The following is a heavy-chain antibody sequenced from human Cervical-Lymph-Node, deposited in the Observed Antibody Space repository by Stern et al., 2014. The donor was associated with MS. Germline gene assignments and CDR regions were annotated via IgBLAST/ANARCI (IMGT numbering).Heavy chain of an antibody. CDR1: GFNFSSYG. CDR2: IWYDGSNK. V-gene: IGHV3-33*01. D-gene: IGHD3-3*01. J-gene: IGHJ6*02. CDR3: ARDRYYNFWSGYYGGMDV. Sequence: VQLVESGGGVVQSGRSLRLSCAASGFNFSSYGMNWVRQAPGKGLEWVTVIWYDGSNKCHADSVQGRFTISRDNSKNILFLQMNSLRAEDTAIYYCARDRYYNFWSGYYGGMDVWGHVTTVTGSS.